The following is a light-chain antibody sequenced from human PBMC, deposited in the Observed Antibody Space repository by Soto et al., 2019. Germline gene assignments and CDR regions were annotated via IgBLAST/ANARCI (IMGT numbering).Light chain of an antibody. Sequence: EIVLTQSPGTLSLSPGERATLSCRASQSVRNNYFAWYQQKPGQAPRLLIHDASTRATGIPDRFSGSGSGTDFTLTINRLEPEYFAVYYCQQYGSAPNTFGPGTKVDI. J-gene: IGKJ3*01. V-gene: IGKV3-20*01. CDR2: DAS. CDR1: QSVRNNY. CDR3: QQYGSAPNT.